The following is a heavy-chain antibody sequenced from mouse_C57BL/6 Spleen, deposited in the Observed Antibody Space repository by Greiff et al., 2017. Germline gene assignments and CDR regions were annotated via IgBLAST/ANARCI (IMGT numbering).Heavy chain of an antibody. Sequence: QVQLQQSGAELVKPGASVKLSCKASGYTFTSYWMHWVKQRPGQGLEWIGMIHPNSGSTNYNEKFKSKATLTVDKSSSTAYMQLSSLTSEDSAVYYCARITTVVAPYAMDYWGQGTSVTVSS. CDR1: GYTFTSYW. J-gene: IGHJ4*01. V-gene: IGHV1-64*01. CDR3: ARITTVVAPYAMDY. CDR2: IHPNSGST. D-gene: IGHD1-1*01.